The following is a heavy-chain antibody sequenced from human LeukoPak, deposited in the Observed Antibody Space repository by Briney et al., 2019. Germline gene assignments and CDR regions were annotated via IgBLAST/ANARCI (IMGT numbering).Heavy chain of an antibody. V-gene: IGHV1-24*01. CDR2: FDPEDGET. J-gene: IGHJ5*02. CDR1: GYTLTELS. CDR3: ATLTANDEGGWFDP. Sequence: ASVKVSCKVSGYTLTELSMHWVRQAPGKGLEWMGGFDPEDGETIYPQKFQGRVTMTEDTSTDTAYMELSSLRSEDTAVYYCATLTANDEGGWFDPWGQGTLVTVSS. D-gene: IGHD1-1*01.